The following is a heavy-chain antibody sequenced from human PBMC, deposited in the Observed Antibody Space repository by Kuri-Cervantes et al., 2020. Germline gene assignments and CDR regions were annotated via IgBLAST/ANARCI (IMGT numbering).Heavy chain of an antibody. CDR3: ARVRNIAAAGFDP. CDR1: GGSFSGYY. CDR2: INHSGST. J-gene: IGHJ5*02. V-gene: IGHV4-34*01. D-gene: IGHD6-13*01. Sequence: GSLRLSCAVYGGSFSGYYWSWIRQPPGKGLEWIGEINHSGSTNYKPSLKSRVTISVDTSKNQFSLKLSSVTAADTAVYYCARVRNIAAAGFDPWGQGTLVTVSS.